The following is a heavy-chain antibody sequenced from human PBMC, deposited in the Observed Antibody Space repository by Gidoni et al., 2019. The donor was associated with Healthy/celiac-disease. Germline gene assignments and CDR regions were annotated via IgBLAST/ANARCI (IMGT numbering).Heavy chain of an antibody. CDR3: ARHVGRTGTPAVGWFDP. CDR1: GSTFPSYW. J-gene: IGHJ5*02. Sequence: EVQLVQSGAEVKKPGESLKISCKGFGSTFPSYWIGWGRQMPGKGLEWMGITYPGDSDTRYSQSFQGQVTSSADKSISTAYLQWSSLKASDTAMYYCARHVGRTGTPAVGWFDPWGQGTLVTVSS. D-gene: IGHD1-1*01. CDR2: TYPGDSDT. V-gene: IGHV5-51*01.